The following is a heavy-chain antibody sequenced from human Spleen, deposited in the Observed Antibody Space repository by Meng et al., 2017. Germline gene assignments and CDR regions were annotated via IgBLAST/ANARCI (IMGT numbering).Heavy chain of an antibody. V-gene: IGHV3-7*01. J-gene: IGHJ3*02. CDR3: ARDIQGTASALDI. D-gene: IGHD1-1*01. CDR1: GFSVSDNY. Sequence: GESLKISCVASGFSVSDNYMNWVRRAPGKGLEWVANINEDGSTRNYVDSVKGRFTISRDNAKNSLYLHLSSLRADDTAVYYCARDIQGTASALDIWGQGTMVTVSS. CDR2: INEDGSTR.